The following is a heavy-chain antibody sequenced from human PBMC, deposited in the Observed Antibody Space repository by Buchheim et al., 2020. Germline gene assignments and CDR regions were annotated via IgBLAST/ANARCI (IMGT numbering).Heavy chain of an antibody. CDR3: ARHVQYDILTGYLWNLYYFDY. CDR1: GGSISSSSYY. V-gene: IGHV4-39*01. CDR2: IYYSGST. D-gene: IGHD3-9*01. J-gene: IGHJ4*02. Sequence: QLQLQESGPGLVKPSETLSLTCTVSGGSISSSSYYWGWIRQPPGKGLEWIGSIYYSGSTYYNPSLKSRVTISVDTSKNQFSLKLSSVTAADTAVYYCARHVQYDILTGYLWNLYYFDYWGQGTL.